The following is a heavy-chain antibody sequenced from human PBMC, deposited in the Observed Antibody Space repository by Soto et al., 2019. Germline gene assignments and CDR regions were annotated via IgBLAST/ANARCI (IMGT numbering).Heavy chain of an antibody. V-gene: IGHV1-18*01. Sequence: QVQLVQSGAEVKKPGASVKVSCKASGYTFTSYGISWVRQAPGQGLEWRGGINAYNGNTKYAQKFQGRVTMTTDTSTSTAYMELRSLRSDDTAVYYCARDQAMAQFDYWGQGTLVTVSS. CDR3: ARDQAMAQFDY. CDR1: GYTFTSYG. J-gene: IGHJ4*02. D-gene: IGHD5-18*01. CDR2: INAYNGNT.